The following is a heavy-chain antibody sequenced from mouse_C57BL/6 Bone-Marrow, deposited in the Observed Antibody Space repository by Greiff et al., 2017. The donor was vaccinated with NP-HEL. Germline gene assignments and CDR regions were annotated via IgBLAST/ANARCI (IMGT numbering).Heavy chain of an antibody. CDR1: GYTFTSYW. CDR3: TREYWYYFDY. V-gene: IGHV1-69*01. Sequence: QVQLQQPGAELVMPGASVKLSCKASGYTFTSYWMHWVKQRPGQGLEWIGGIDPSESCTNYNPKFKGKSTLTVDKSSSTAYMQLSSLTSEDSAVYYCTREYWYYFDYWGQGTTLTVSS. CDR2: IDPSESCT. D-gene: IGHD5-2*01. J-gene: IGHJ2*01.